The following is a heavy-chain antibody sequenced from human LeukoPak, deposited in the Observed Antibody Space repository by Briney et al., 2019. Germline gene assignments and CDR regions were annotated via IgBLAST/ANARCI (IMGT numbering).Heavy chain of an antibody. CDR1: GFTLSTSG. Sequence: PGRSLRLSCAASGFTLSTSGMHWVRQAPGKGLQWVSVIWYDASNIYYADSVKGRFTISRDNAKNSLYLQMNSLRAEDTAVYYCARDLHLGGQGTLVTVSS. CDR2: IWYDASNI. J-gene: IGHJ4*02. CDR3: ARDLHL. V-gene: IGHV3-33*01.